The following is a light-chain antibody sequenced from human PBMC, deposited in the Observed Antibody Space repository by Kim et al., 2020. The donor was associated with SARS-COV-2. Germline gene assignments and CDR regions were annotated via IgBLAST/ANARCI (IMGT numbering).Light chain of an antibody. J-gene: IGKJ4*01. CDR3: QKYNSPPLT. Sequence: ASVGDRVTIACRASQAIINNLAWYQHQPGKAPVLLIFGASTLQSGVPSRFSGSGSGTDYTITINSLQPEDVATYYCQKYNSPPLTFGGGTKVDIK. CDR1: QAIINN. CDR2: GAS. V-gene: IGKV1-27*01.